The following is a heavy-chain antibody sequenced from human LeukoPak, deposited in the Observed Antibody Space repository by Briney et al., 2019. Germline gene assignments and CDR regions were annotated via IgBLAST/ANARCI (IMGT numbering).Heavy chain of an antibody. CDR3: AREGSAAAAGTAY. Sequence: SETLSLTCTVSGGSISSSSYYWGWIRQPPGKGLEWIGSIYYSGSTYYNPSLKSRVTISVDTSKNQFSLKLSSVTAADTAVYYCAREGSAAAAGTAYWGQGTLVTVSS. CDR2: IYYSGST. V-gene: IGHV4-39*02. J-gene: IGHJ4*02. CDR1: GGSISSSSYY. D-gene: IGHD6-13*01.